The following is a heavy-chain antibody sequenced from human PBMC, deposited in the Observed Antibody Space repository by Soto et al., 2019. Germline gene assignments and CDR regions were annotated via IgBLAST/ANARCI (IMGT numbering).Heavy chain of an antibody. CDR2: IDWDDDK. CDR1: GFSLTTSGMC. Sequence: SGPTLVKPTQTLTLICTFSGFSLTTSGMCVNWIRQPPGKALEWLARIDWDDDKYYSTSLKTRLTISKDTSKNQVVLTMTNMDPVDTATYYCARIAPYSSGRRYFDYWGLGTLVTVSS. CDR3: ARIAPYSSGRRYFDY. D-gene: IGHD6-19*01. V-gene: IGHV2-70*11. J-gene: IGHJ4*02.